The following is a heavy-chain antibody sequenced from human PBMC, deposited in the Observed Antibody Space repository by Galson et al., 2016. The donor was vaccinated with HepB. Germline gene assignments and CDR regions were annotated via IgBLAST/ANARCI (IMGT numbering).Heavy chain of an antibody. CDR1: GFTFSNAW. Sequence: SLRLSCAASGFTFSNAWMSWVRQVPGKGLEWVGHIKSNTDGGTTDYAAPVKGRFSISRDDSKNTLYLQMNSLKTEDTAVYYCTTAFNWNYGSYYYYYYGMDVRGKGTTVTVSS. D-gene: IGHD1-7*01. CDR2: IKSNTDGGTT. V-gene: IGHV3-15*01. J-gene: IGHJ6*04. CDR3: TTAFNWNYGSYYYYYYGMDV.